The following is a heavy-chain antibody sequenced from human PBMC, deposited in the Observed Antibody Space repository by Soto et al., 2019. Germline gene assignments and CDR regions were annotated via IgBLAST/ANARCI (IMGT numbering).Heavy chain of an antibody. CDR1: GGPFSSHT. V-gene: IGHV1-69*08. D-gene: IGHD4-17*01. CDR2: IIPALGTT. J-gene: IGHJ2*01. Sequence: QDQLVQSGAEVKKPGSSVKVSCKAFGGPFSSHTFSWVRQAPGQGLEWMGRIIPALGTTTYARKFQGRVTITADESVTTVYMELNSLRTEDTAVYYCARPDFGDYWYFDLWCRGALVTVSS. CDR3: ARPDFGDYWYFDL.